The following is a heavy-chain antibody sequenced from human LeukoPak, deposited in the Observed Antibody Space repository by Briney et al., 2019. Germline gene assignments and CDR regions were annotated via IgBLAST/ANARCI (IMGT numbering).Heavy chain of an antibody. Sequence: PSETLSLTCTVSGGSFSGYYWSWVRQPPGTGLEWIGEINHSGSTNYNPSLKRRVTISVDTSKNQFSLKLSSVTAADTAVYYCARHGVVVVPAALGAADYYYYGMDVWGQGTTVTVSS. V-gene: IGHV4-34*01. D-gene: IGHD2-2*01. CDR1: GGSFSGYY. J-gene: IGHJ6*02. CDR2: INHSGST. CDR3: ARHGVVVVPAALGAADYYYYGMDV.